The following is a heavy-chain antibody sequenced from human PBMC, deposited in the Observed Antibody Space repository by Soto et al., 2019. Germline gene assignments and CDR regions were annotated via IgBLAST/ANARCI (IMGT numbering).Heavy chain of an antibody. J-gene: IGHJ4*02. V-gene: IGHV4-59*11. D-gene: IGHD7-27*01. CDR3: ARANWYSEY. CDR1: GGSIINHY. Sequence: QVQLQESGPGLVKPSETLSLTCTVSGGSIINHYWSWIRQPPGKGLEWIGYIYYSGSTNYNPSLKSRVTISVDTSKNQFSLNLTSLTAADTAIYYCARANWYSEYWGQVTLVTVSS. CDR2: IYYSGST.